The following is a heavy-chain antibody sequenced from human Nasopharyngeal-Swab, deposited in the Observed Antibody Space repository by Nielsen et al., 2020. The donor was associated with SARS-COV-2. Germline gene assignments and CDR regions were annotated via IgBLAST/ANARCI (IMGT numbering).Heavy chain of an antibody. CDR3: ARGRYYDSSGYFVY. CDR2: ISYDGSNK. CDR1: GFTFSIYG. J-gene: IGHJ4*02. V-gene: IGHV3-30*03. Sequence: GESLKISCAASGFTFSIYGMHWVRQAPGKGLEWVAVISYDGSNKYYADSVKGRFTISRDNSKNTLYLQMNSLRAEDTAVYYCARGRYYDSSGYFVYWGQGTLVTVSS. D-gene: IGHD3-22*01.